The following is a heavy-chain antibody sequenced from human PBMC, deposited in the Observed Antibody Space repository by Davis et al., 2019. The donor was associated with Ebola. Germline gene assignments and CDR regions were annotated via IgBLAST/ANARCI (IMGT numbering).Heavy chain of an antibody. V-gene: IGHV3-11*01. CDR1: GFTFSDYY. CDR3: TRDLASYYYDSSGYYVYWYFDL. CDR2: ISSSGSTI. D-gene: IGHD3-22*01. J-gene: IGHJ2*01. Sequence: GSLRLSCAASGFTFSDYYMSWIRQAPGKGLEWVSYISSSGSTIYYADSVKGRFTISRDNAKNSLYLQMNSLRAEDTAVYYCTRDLASYYYDSSGYYVYWYFDLWGRGTLVTVSS.